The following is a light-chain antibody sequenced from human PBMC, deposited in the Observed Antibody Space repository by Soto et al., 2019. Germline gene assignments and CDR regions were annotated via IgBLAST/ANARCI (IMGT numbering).Light chain of an antibody. J-gene: IGKJ5*01. V-gene: IGKV3-20*01. CDR1: QSVDRGY. CDR3: QQYRMSPNT. Sequence: EMVLTPSPGTLSLSPGERSSLSCRARQSVDRGYLAWSEPKPGQAPRLLIYGASSRATGIPDRFIGSGSGTDFTLPSGRLEPEEFAVYYCQQYRMSPNTFGQGTRLEIK. CDR2: GAS.